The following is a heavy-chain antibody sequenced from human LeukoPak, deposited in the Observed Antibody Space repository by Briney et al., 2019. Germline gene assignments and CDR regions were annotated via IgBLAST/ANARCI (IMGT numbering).Heavy chain of an antibody. Sequence: GESLKISCKGSGYSFTSYWIGWVRQMAGKGLEWMGIIYPGDSDTRYSPSFQGQVTISADKSTSTAYLQWSSLKASDTAMYYCARQFDSSGYYWYYWGPGTLVTVSS. J-gene: IGHJ4*02. V-gene: IGHV5-51*01. D-gene: IGHD3-22*01. CDR2: IYPGDSDT. CDR3: ARQFDSSGYYWYY. CDR1: GYSFTSYW.